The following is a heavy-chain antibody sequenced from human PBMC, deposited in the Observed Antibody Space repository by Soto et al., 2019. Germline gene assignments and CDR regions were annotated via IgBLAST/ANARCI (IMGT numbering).Heavy chain of an antibody. D-gene: IGHD6-6*01. CDR3: ARGGPYSSSAY. CDR2: IKQDGSEK. Sequence: EVQLVESGGGVVQPGGSLRLSCAASGFTFSSYLMSWVRQAPGKGLEWVANIKQDGSEKYYVDSVEGRFTISRDNAKNSLYLQMNSLRAEDTAVYYCARGGPYSSSAYWGQGTLVTVSS. V-gene: IGHV3-7*01. J-gene: IGHJ4*02. CDR1: GFTFSSYL.